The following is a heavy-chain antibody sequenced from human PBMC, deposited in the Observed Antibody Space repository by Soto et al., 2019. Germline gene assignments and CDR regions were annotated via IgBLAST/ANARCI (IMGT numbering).Heavy chain of an antibody. CDR3: ARVLGAAGIRAAFDI. Sequence: PSETLSLTCAVYGGSFSGYYWSWIRQPPGKGLEWIVEINHSGSTYYNPSLKSRVTISLDTSKNQFSLKLSSVTAADTAVYYCARVLGAAGIRAAFDIWGQGTMVTVSS. CDR2: INHSGST. J-gene: IGHJ3*02. V-gene: IGHV4-34*01. CDR1: GGSFSGYY. D-gene: IGHD6-13*01.